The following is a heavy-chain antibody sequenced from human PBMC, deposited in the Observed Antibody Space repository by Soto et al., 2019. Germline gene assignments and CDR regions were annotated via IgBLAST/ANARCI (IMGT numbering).Heavy chain of an antibody. CDR1: GGFVRSDDHY. J-gene: IGHJ4*02. CDR3: ARLNTGPNNRGTAFDY. CDR2: ILYTGSS. D-gene: IGHD1-1*01. Sequence: QLQLQESGPGLVKPSETLSLTCAVSGGFVRSDDHYWGWIRQPPGRGLEWIGSILYTGSSYYNPSLKSRLSMSVDTSRNLCSLNLSSVTAADTARYYCARLNTGPNNRGTAFDYRGQGTQITVAS. V-gene: IGHV4-39*02.